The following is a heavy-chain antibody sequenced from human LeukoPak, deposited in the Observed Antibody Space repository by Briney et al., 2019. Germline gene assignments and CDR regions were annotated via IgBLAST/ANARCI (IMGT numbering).Heavy chain of an antibody. CDR1: GFTFSSYG. Sequence: QPGGSLRLSCAASGFTFSSYGMHWVRQAPGKGLEWVAVISYDGSNKYYADSVKGRFTISRDNSKNTLYLQMNSLRAEDTAVYYCARDLSSSSGDYWGQGTLVTVSS. CDR2: ISYDGSNK. CDR3: ARDLSSSSGDY. V-gene: IGHV3-30*03. J-gene: IGHJ4*02. D-gene: IGHD6-6*01.